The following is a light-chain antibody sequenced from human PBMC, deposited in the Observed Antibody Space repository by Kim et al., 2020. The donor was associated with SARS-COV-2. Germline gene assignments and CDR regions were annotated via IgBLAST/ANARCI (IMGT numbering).Light chain of an antibody. CDR2: DAS. V-gene: IGKV3-11*01. CDR1: QSVSSY. Sequence: EIVLIQSPATLSLSPGERATLSCRASQSVSSYLAWYQQKPGQAPRLLIYDASNRATGIPARFSGSGSGTDFTLTISSLEPEDFAVYYCQQRSNWPTFGGGTKVDIK. CDR3: QQRSNWPT. J-gene: IGKJ4*01.